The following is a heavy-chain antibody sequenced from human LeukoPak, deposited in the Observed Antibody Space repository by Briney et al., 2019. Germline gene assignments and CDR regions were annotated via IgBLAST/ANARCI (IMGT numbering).Heavy chain of an antibody. J-gene: IGHJ5*02. CDR1: GGSISSGGYS. CDR3: AREDYDSSGSNWFDP. CDR2: IYHSGST. V-gene: IGHV4-30-2*01. D-gene: IGHD3-22*01. Sequence: PSETLSLTSAVSGGSISSGGYSWSWIRQPPGKGLEWIGYIYHSGSTYYNPSLKSRCTISVDRSKNQFSLKLSSVTAADTAVYYCAREDYDSSGSNWFDPWGPGTLVTVSS.